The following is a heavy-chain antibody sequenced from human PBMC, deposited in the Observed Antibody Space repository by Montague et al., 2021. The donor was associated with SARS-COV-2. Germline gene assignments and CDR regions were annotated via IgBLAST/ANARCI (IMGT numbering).Heavy chain of an antibody. CDR1: GFSLSTSGMC. J-gene: IGHJ3*02. Sequence: PALVQPTQTLTLTCTFSGFSLSTSGMCVSWICQPPGKALEWLARIDWDDDKYYSTSLKTRLTISKDTSKNQVVLTMTNMDPVDTATYYCARGYYDILTGYLDAFDIWGQGTMVTVSS. CDR3: ARGYYDILTGYLDAFDI. CDR2: IDWDDDK. D-gene: IGHD3-9*01. V-gene: IGHV2-70*11.